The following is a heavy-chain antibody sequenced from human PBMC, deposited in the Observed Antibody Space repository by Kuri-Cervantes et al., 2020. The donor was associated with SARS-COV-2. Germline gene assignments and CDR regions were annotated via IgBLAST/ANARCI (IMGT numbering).Heavy chain of an antibody. V-gene: IGHV1-69*04. J-gene: IGHJ2*01. CDR2: IIPILGTA. D-gene: IGHD4-11*01. CDR3: ARALYSSYVYFDL. Sequence: SVKVFCKASGGTFSSYAISWVRQAPGQGLEWMGRIIPILGTANYAQKFQGRVTITRNTSISTAYMELSSLRSEDTAVYYCARALYSSYVYFDLWVRGTLVTVSS. CDR1: GGTFSSYA.